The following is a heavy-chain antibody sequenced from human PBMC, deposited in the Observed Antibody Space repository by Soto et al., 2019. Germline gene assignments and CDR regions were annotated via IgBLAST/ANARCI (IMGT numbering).Heavy chain of an antibody. J-gene: IGHJ4*02. CDR1: GFTFSSYE. CDR3: ARVIVTAYYYDSSGYEGADY. CDR2: ISSSGSTI. Sequence: EVQLVESGGGLVQPGGSLRLSCAASGFTFSSYEMNWVRQAPGKGLEWVSYISSSGSTIYYADSVKGRFTISRDNAKNSLYLQMNSLRAEDTAVYYCARVIVTAYYYDSSGYEGADYWGQGTLVTVSS. D-gene: IGHD3-22*01. V-gene: IGHV3-48*03.